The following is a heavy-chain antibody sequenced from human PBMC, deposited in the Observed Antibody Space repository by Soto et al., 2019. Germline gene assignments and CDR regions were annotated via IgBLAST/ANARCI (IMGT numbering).Heavy chain of an antibody. V-gene: IGHV3-30*03. CDR1: GFTFSSYG. CDR3: ATTKRVVPAGEAFDI. D-gene: IGHD2-2*01. Sequence: QVQLVESGGGVVQPGRSLRLSCAASGFTFSSYGMHWVRQAPGKGLEWVAVISYDGSNKYYADSVKGRFTNSRDNSKNTLYLQMNSLRAEDTAVYYCATTKRVVPAGEAFDIWGQGTMVTVSS. J-gene: IGHJ3*02. CDR2: ISYDGSNK.